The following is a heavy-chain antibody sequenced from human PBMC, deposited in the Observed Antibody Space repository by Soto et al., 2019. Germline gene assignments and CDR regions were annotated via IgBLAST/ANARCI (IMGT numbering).Heavy chain of an antibody. Sequence: LRLSCVVSEFTFSSSWMHWVRQGPGKGLVWVSRMNSDGTIINYADSVKGRFTTSRDNAKNTLYLQMNSLRAEDTAVYYCASHTLAAFDYWGQGTLVTVSS. V-gene: IGHV3-74*01. D-gene: IGHD6-13*01. J-gene: IGHJ4*02. CDR3: ASHTLAAFDY. CDR1: EFTFSSSW. CDR2: MNSDGTII.